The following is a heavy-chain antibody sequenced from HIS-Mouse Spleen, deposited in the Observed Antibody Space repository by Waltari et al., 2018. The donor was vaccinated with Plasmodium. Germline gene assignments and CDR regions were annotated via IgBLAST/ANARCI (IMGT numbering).Heavy chain of an antibody. CDR1: GFTFSRYC. J-gene: IGHJ4*02. CDR3: AKDRRSSSWYVDY. D-gene: IGHD6-13*01. CDR2: ISYDGSNK. Sequence: QVQLVASGGGVVQPGRSLRLSCAAFGFTFSRYCMPWVRQAPGKGLEWVAVISYDGSNKYYADSVKGRFTISRDNSKNTLYLQMNSLRAEDTAVYYCAKDRRSSSWYVDYWGQGTLVTVSS. V-gene: IGHV3-30*18.